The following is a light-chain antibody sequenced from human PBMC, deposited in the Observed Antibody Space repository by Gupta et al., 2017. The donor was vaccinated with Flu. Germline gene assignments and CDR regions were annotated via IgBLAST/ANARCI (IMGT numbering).Light chain of an antibody. V-gene: IGKV3-20*01. CDR2: GAS. CDR3: QQYGSSPLT. J-gene: IGKJ4*01. Sequence: VLLRSDGAMSLFTGERATLSCRASQSVSSSYLAWYQQKPGQAPRLLIYGASSRATGIPDRFSGSGSGTDFTLTISRLEPEDFAVYYCQQYGSSPLTFGGGTKVEIK. CDR1: QSVSSSY.